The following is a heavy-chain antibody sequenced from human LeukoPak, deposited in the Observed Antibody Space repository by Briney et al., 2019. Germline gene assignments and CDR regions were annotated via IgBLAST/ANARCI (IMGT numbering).Heavy chain of an antibody. CDR1: GFAFSGYA. Sequence: GGSLRLSCTVSGFAFSGYAMSWVRQAPGKGPEWVSSIGARGDVTYSADSVKGRFTISRDNAKNSLYLQMNSLRVEDTAFYYCAKAVSDCLPYSCSKGYFDHWGQGALVTVSS. V-gene: IGHV3-23*01. CDR2: IGARGDVT. CDR3: AKAVSDCLPYSCSKGYFDH. D-gene: IGHD2-2*01. J-gene: IGHJ4*02.